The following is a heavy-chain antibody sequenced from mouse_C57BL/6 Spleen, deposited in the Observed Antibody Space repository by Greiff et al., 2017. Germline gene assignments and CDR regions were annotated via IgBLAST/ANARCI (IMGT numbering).Heavy chain of an antibody. CDR1: GYTFTSYW. Sequence: VKLQQPGAELVKPGASVKLSCKASGYTFTSYWMHWVKPRPGRGLEWIGRIDPNSGGTKYNEKFKSKATLTVDKPSSTAYMQLSSLTSEDSAVYYCARETTVVATGYFDVWGTGTTVTVSS. D-gene: IGHD1-1*01. V-gene: IGHV1-72*01. CDR3: ARETTVVATGYFDV. CDR2: IDPNSGGT. J-gene: IGHJ1*03.